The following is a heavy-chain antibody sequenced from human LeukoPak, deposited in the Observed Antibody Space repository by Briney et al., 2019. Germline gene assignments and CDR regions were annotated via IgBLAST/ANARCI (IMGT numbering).Heavy chain of an antibody. J-gene: IGHJ4*02. CDR2: MNRDGSEK. Sequence: QTGGSLRLSCAASGFTFSDFWLSWVRQAPGKGLEWVANMNRDGSEKNYVDSMKGRITISRDNAKNSLYLQMNSLRVEDTAVYYCARFNYYDSSGDWGFDYWGQGNLVTVSS. V-gene: IGHV3-7*01. CDR3: ARFNYYDSSGDWGFDY. D-gene: IGHD3-22*01. CDR1: GFTFSDFW.